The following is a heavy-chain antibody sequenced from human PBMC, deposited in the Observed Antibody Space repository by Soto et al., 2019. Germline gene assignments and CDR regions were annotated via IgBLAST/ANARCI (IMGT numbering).Heavy chain of an antibody. V-gene: IGHV5-51*01. CDR2: IYPGDSDT. J-gene: IGHJ3*02. CDR3: ATTLLGYCSGGSCYSDAFDI. D-gene: IGHD2-15*01. CDR1: GYSFTSYW. Sequence: LGESLEISCKGSGYSFTSYWIGWVRQMPGKGLEWMGIIYPGDSDTRYSPSFQGQVTISADKSISTAYLQWSSLKASDTAMYYCATTLLGYCSGGSCYSDAFDIWGQGTMVTVSS.